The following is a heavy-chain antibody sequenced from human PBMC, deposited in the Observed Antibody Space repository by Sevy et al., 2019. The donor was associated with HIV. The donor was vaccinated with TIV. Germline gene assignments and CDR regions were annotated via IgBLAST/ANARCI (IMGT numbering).Heavy chain of an antibody. D-gene: IGHD2-21*02. CDR1: GFTFSSYS. CDR2: ISSSSSTI. CDR3: ARTCGGDCYSRDAFDI. Sequence: GGSLRLSCAASGFTFSSYSMNWVRQAPGKGLEWVSYISSSSSTIYYADSVKGRFTISRDNAKNSLYLQMNSLRDEDTAVYYCARTCGGDCYSRDAFDIWGRGTMVTVSS. V-gene: IGHV3-48*02. J-gene: IGHJ3*02.